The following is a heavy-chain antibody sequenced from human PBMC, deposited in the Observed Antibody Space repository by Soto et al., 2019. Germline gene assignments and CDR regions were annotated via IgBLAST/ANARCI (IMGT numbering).Heavy chain of an antibody. CDR1: GGSFSGYY. CDR2: INHSGST. Sequence: SETLSLTCAVYGGSFSGYYWSWIRQPPGKGLEWIGEINHSGSTNYNPSLKSRVTISVDTSKNQFSLKLSSVTAADTAVYYCARGYGSNFDYWGRGTLVTVSS. J-gene: IGHJ4*02. CDR3: ARGYGSNFDY. D-gene: IGHD6-19*01. V-gene: IGHV4-34*01.